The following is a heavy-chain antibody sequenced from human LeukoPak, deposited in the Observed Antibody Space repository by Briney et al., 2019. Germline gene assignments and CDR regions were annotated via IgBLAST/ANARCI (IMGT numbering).Heavy chain of an antibody. V-gene: IGHV3-7*01. CDR2: IQPDGSEQ. J-gene: IGHJ5*02. CDR1: EFSVGSNY. D-gene: IGHD3-16*01. CDR3: ASQSFARFDP. Sequence: GGSLRLSCAASEFSVGSNYMTWVRQAPGKGLEWVGNIQPDGSEQYPVDSVKGRFTISRDNARNSLFLQMNSLRVEDTAVYYCASQSFARFDPWGQGTLVTVSS.